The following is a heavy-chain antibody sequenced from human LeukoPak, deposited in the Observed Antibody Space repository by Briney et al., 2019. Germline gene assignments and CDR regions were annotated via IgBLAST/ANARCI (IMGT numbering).Heavy chain of an antibody. Sequence: SETLSLTCAVYGGSFSGYYWSWIRQPPGKGLEWIGEINHSGSTNYNPSLKSRVTISVDTSKNQFSLKLSSVTAADTAVYYCARRVAATLERPCYFDYWGQGTLVTVSS. CDR3: ARRVAATLERPCYFDY. V-gene: IGHV4-34*01. CDR1: GGSFSGYY. D-gene: IGHD2-15*01. CDR2: INHSGST. J-gene: IGHJ4*02.